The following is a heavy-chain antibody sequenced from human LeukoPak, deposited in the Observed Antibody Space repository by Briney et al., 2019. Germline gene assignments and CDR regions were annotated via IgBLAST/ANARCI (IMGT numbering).Heavy chain of an antibody. CDR3: ATPQLGESRATVDY. D-gene: IGHD1-1*01. CDR2: VYWSGSS. J-gene: IGHJ4*02. Sequence: SETLSPTCTVSGGSVYTGSHYWGWIRQPPGKGLEWIGSVYWSGSSYYNPSLKSRVTISLDTSKNQFSLKLSSVTAEDTAIYYCATPQLGESRATVDYWGQGTLVTVSS. CDR1: GGSVYTGSHY. V-gene: IGHV4-39*07.